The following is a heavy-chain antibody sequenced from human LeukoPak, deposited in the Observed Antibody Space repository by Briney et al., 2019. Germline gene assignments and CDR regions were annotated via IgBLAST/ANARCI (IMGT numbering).Heavy chain of an antibody. J-gene: IGHJ4*02. Sequence: GASVKVSCKASGYTFTGYYMHWVRQAPGQGLEWMGRINPNSGGTNYAQKFQGRVTMTRDTSISTAYMELSRLRSDDTAVYYRARDHSSGIFDYWGQGTLVTVSS. CDR1: GYTFTGYY. CDR2: INPNSGGT. V-gene: IGHV1-2*06. D-gene: IGHD6-19*01. CDR3: ARDHSSGIFDY.